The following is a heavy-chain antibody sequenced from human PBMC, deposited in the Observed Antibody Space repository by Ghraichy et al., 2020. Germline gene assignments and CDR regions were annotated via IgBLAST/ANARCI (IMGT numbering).Heavy chain of an antibody. V-gene: IGHV2-5*01. Sequence: SGPTLVKPTQTLTLTCTFSGFSLSTSGVAVGWIRQPPGKALEWLAVIYWNDDKRYSPSLKSRLTITKDTSKNQVVLTMTNMDPVDTATYYCAHRGFSRNWLTPGFDYWGQGTLVTVSS. CDR2: IYWNDDK. J-gene: IGHJ4*02. D-gene: IGHD1-1*01. CDR1: GFSLSTSGVA. CDR3: AHRGFSRNWLTPGFDY.